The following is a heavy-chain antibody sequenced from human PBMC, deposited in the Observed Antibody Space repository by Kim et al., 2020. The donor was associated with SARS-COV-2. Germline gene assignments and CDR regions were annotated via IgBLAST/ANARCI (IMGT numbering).Heavy chain of an antibody. J-gene: IGHJ6*02. CDR3: AGDWARYDILTGYHLGDYGMDV. CDR2: ISAYNGNT. Sequence: ASVKVSCKASGYTFTSYGISWVRQAPGQGLEWMGWISAYNGNTNYAQKLQGRVTMTTDTSTSTAYMELRSLRSDDTAVYYCAGDWARYDILTGYHLGDYGMDVWGQGTTVTVSS. D-gene: IGHD3-9*01. CDR1: GYTFTSYG. V-gene: IGHV1-18*01.